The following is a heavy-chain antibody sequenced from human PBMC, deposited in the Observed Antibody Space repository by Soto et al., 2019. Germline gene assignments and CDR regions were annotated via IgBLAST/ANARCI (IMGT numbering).Heavy chain of an antibody. Sequence: QVQVVESGGAVVQPGRSLRLSCSASGFIFRHHAMHWVRQAPGKGLEWVAFIWFDGSNKGYTDSVEGRFTISKDNSKNTVDLQMNSLRVEDTAVYYCARDWQSLAPYGMDVWGQGTTVTVSS. V-gene: IGHV3-33*01. J-gene: IGHJ6*02. CDR2: IWFDGSNK. CDR1: GFIFRHHA. CDR3: ARDWQSLAPYGMDV.